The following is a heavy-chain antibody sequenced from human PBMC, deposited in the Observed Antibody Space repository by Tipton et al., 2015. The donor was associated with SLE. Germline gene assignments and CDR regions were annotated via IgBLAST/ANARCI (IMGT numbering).Heavy chain of an antibody. CDR3: ARQSFGGSWEFDY. CDR1: GGSVSHRSFY. D-gene: IGHD2-15*01. V-gene: IGHV4-39*07. J-gene: IGHJ4*02. CDR2: IYYTGRT. Sequence: TLSLTCIVSGGSVSHRSFYWAWIRQSPEKGLEWIGNIYYTGRTYYTPSLNSRVTISLDTSKNQFSLKLTSVTAADTAVYFCARQSFGGSWEFDYWGQGALVTVSS.